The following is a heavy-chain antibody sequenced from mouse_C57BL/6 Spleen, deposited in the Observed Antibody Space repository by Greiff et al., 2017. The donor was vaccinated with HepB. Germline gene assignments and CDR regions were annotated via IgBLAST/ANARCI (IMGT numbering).Heavy chain of an antibody. CDR2: IDPETGGT. J-gene: IGHJ2*01. Sequence: VKLVESGAELVRPGASVTLSCKASGYTFTDYEMHWVKQTPVHGLEWIGAIDPETGGTAYNQKFKGKAILTADKSSSTAYMELRSLTSEDSAVYYCTRYYYGSSYFDYWGQGTTLTVSS. V-gene: IGHV1-15*01. CDR3: TRYYYGSSYFDY. CDR1: GYTFTDYE. D-gene: IGHD1-1*01.